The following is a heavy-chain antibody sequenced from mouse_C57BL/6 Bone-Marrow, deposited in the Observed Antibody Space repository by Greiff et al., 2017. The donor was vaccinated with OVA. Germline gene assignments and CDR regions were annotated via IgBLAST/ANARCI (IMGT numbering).Heavy chain of an antibody. V-gene: IGHV1-19*01. CDR2: INPYNGGT. J-gene: IGHJ1*03. Sequence: EVQLQQSGPVLVKPGASVKMSCKASGYTFTDYYMNWVKQSHGKSLEWIGVINPYNGGTSYNQKFKGKATLTVDKSSSTAYMELNSLTSEDSAVYYCARDYSSCYFDVWGTGTTVTVSS. CDR3: ARDYSSCYFDV. D-gene: IGHD2-5*01. CDR1: GYTFTDYY.